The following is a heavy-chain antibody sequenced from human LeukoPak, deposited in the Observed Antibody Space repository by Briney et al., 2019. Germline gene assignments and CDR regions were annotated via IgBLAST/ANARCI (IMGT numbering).Heavy chain of an antibody. J-gene: IGHJ6*02. CDR2: IYSGGST. V-gene: IGHV3-66*01. CDR1: GFTVSSNY. CDR3: ARVSPSCYYGMDV. Sequence: GGSLRLSCAASGFTVSSNYMSWVRQAPGKGLEWVSVIYSGGSTYYADSVKGRFTISRDDSKNTLYLQMNSLRAEDTAVYYCARVSPSCYYGMDVWGQGTTVTVSS.